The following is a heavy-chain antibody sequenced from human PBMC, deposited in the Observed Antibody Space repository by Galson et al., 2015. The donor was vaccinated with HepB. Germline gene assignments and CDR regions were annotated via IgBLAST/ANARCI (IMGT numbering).Heavy chain of an antibody. Sequence: SVKVSCKASGGTFSSYAISWVRQAPGQGLEWMERIIPILGIANYAQKFQGRVTITADKSTSTAYMELSSLRSEDTAVYYCARDPSITMVRGVILYDFDYWGQGTLVTVSS. CDR1: GGTFSSYA. J-gene: IGHJ4*02. V-gene: IGHV1-69*04. D-gene: IGHD3-10*01. CDR3: ARDPSITMVRGVILYDFDY. CDR2: IIPILGIA.